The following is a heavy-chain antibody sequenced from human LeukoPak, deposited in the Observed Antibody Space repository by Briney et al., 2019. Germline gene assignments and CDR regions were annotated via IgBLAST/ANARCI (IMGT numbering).Heavy chain of an antibody. Sequence: GGSLRLSCTASGFTFSSYWMSWVRQAPGKGLEWVANIKQDGSEKDYVDSVKGRFTISRDNAQNSLYLQMNSLRVEDTAVYYCARGPGDFDASDIWGQGTMVTVSS. J-gene: IGHJ3*02. CDR1: GFTFSSYW. CDR3: ARGPGDFDASDI. V-gene: IGHV3-7*01. D-gene: IGHD1-14*01. CDR2: IKQDGSEK.